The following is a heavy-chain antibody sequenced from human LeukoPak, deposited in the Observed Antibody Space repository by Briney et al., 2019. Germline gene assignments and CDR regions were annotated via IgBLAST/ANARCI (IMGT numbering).Heavy chain of an antibody. Sequence: PSETLSLTCAVYGGSFSGYYWSWIRQPPGKGLEWIGEINHSGSTNYNPSLKSRVTISVDTSKNQFSLKLSSVTAADTAVYYCARDRVVMVRGVHIYYYYGMDVWGQGTTVTVSS. CDR2: INHSGST. CDR1: GGSFSGYY. D-gene: IGHD3-10*01. J-gene: IGHJ6*02. V-gene: IGHV4-34*01. CDR3: ARDRVVMVRGVHIYYYYGMDV.